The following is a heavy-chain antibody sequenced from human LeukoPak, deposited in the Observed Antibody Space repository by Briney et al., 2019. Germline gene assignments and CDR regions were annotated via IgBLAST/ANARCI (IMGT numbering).Heavy chain of an antibody. D-gene: IGHD4-17*01. J-gene: IGHJ3*02. CDR1: GYTFTSYA. CDR3: ARDLPVGDYGDYFEAFDI. V-gene: IGHV7-4-1*02. Sequence: ASVKVSCKASGYTFTSYAMNWVRQAPGQGLEWMGWINTNTGNPTYAQGFTGRFVFSLDTSVSTAYLQISSLKAEDTAVHYCARDLPVGDYGDYFEAFDIRGQGTMVTVSS. CDR2: INTNTGNP.